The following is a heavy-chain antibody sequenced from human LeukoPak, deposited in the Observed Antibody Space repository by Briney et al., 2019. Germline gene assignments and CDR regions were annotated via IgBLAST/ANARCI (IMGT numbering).Heavy chain of an antibody. CDR1: GYSISSGYY. Sequence: PSETLSLTCAVSGYSISSGYYWGWIRQPPGKGLEWIGSIYHSGSTYYNPSLKSRVTISVDTSKNQFSLKLSSVTAADTAVCYCARQEKPFDYWGQGTLVTVSS. J-gene: IGHJ4*02. V-gene: IGHV4-38-2*01. CDR2: IYHSGST. CDR3: ARQEKPFDY.